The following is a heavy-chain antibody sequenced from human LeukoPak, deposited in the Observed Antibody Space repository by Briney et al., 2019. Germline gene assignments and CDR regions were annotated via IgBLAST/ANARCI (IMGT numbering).Heavy chain of an antibody. V-gene: IGHV3-13*01. CDR2: IGTAGDT. CDR1: GFTFSSYD. Sequence: GGSLRLSCAASGFTFSSYDMHWVRQATGKGLEWVSAIGTAGDTYYPGSVKGRFTISRENAKNSLYLQMNSLRAGDTAVYYCENMVRGVDAFDIWGQGTMVTVSS. CDR3: ENMVRGVDAFDI. D-gene: IGHD3-10*01. J-gene: IGHJ3*02.